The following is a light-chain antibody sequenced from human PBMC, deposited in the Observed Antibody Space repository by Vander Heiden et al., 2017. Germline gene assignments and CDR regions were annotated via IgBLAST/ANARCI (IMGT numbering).Light chain of an antibody. J-gene: IGKJ4*01. CDR3: QQYNDWPPLT. CDR2: RAS. Sequence: EIVMTQSPATRSVSPGGRATLSCRASQRISNNLGWYQQKPGQAPRLLIYRASTRATGIPARFSGSGSGTEFTLTIRSLHSEDFAIYYCQQYNDWPPLTFGGGTKVEIK. CDR1: QRISNN. V-gene: IGKV3-15*01.